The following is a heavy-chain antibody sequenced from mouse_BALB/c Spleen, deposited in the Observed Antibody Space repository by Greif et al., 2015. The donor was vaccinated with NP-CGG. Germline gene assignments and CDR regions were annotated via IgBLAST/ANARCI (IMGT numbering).Heavy chain of an antibody. V-gene: IGHV2-9*02. J-gene: IGHJ1*01. CDR3: ARDENFDV. CDR1: GFSLTSYG. Sequence: VKVVDSGPGLVAPSQSLSITCTVSGFSLTSYGVHWVRQPPGRGLEWLGVIWAGGSTNYNSALMSRLSISKDNSKSQVFLKMNSLQTDDTAMYYCARDENFDVWGAGTTVTVSS. CDR2: IWAGGST.